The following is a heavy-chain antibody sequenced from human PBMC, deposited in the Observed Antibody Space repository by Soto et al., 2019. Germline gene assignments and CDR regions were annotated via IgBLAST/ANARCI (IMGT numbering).Heavy chain of an antibody. D-gene: IGHD5-18*01. J-gene: IGHJ6*03. V-gene: IGHV4-39*01. CDR1: GGSISSSSYY. CDR2: INYSGST. CDR3: ASVLYQGTAMVTYYYYYYYLDV. Sequence: QLQLQESGPGLVKPSETLSLTCTVSGGSISSSSYYWGWIRQPPGKGLEWIGSINYSGSTHYNPSSKRRVPLSVDTAKNQFSLTLSSVTAADTAVYDCASVLYQGTAMVTYYYYYYYLDVWGKGTTVTVSS.